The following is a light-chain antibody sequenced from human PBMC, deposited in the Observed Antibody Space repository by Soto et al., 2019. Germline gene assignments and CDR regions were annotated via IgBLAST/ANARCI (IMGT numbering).Light chain of an antibody. CDR3: QHYKMYSPWT. V-gene: IGKV1-5*01. J-gene: IGKJ1*01. CDR2: DVS. Sequence: DIQMTQFPSTWLAYLGDSVTITCRPSQSITTWLAWYQQRPGKAPKLLIYDVSSLQSGVPSRFSGSGSGTEFTLTISSLQPDDFATYYCQHYKMYSPWTFGQGTKVDIK. CDR1: QSITTW.